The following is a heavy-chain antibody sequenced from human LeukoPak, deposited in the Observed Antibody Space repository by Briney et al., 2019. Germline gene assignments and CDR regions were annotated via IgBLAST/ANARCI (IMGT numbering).Heavy chain of an antibody. CDR1: GFSLSTSGVG. D-gene: IGHD6-6*01. Sequence: SSPTLVKPTQTLTLTCTFSGFSLSTSGVGVGWIRQPPGKALEWLALIYWNDDKRYSPSLKSRLTITKDTSKNQVVLTMTNMDPVDTATYYCALRPRIAARPLWYFDYWGQGTLVTVSS. CDR3: ALRPRIAARPLWYFDY. J-gene: IGHJ4*02. CDR2: IYWNDDK. V-gene: IGHV2-5*01.